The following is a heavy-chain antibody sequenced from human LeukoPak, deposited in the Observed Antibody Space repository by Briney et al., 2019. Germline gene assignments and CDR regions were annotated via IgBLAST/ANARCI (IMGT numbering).Heavy chain of an antibody. CDR1: GFTFSSYW. CDR3: ARGSTQYSSGWYGLDY. CDR2: VNSDGSST. J-gene: IGHJ4*02. V-gene: IGHV3-74*01. D-gene: IGHD6-19*01. Sequence: PAGSLRLSCAASGFTFSSYWMHWVRHAPGKGLVWVSRVNSDGSSTTYADSVKGRFTISRDNAKNTLYLQMNSLRAEDTAVYYCARGSTQYSSGWYGLDYWGQGTLVTVSS.